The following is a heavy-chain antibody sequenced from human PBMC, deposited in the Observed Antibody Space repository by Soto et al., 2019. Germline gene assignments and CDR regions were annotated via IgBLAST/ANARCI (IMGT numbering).Heavy chain of an antibody. CDR2: IIHMFATT. CDR3: AFGYCSGTSCSYYFYGMDV. Sequence: RASVKVSCKASGGTFSTYAVSWVRQAPGQGLEWMGGIIHMFATTNYAQKFQGRVTITADESTTTTYMELSSLRSEDTAVYYCAFGYCSGTSCSYYFYGMDVWGQGTTVTVSS. V-gene: IGHV1-69*13. J-gene: IGHJ6*02. CDR1: GGTFSTYA. D-gene: IGHD2-2*03.